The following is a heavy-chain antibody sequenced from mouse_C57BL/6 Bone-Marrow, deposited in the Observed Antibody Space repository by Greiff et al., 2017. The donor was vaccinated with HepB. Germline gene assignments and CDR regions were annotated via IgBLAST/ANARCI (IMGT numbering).Heavy chain of an antibody. J-gene: IGHJ1*03. V-gene: IGHV1-85*01. CDR1: GYTFTSYD. CDR3: ARWGGSSYWYFDV. D-gene: IGHD1-1*01. Sequence: VQLQESGPELVKPGASVKLSCKASGYTFTSYDINWVKQRPGQGLEWIGWIYPRDGSTKYNEKFKGKATLTVDTSSSTAYMELHSLTSEDSAVYFCARWGGSSYWYFDVWGTGTTVTVSS. CDR2: IYPRDGST.